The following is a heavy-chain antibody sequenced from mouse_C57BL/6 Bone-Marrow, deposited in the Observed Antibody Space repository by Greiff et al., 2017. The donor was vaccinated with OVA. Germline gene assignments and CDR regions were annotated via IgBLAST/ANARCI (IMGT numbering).Heavy chain of an antibody. CDR3: ARQSAQALYYAMDY. CDR2: ISGGGGNT. Sequence: EVHLVGSGGGLVKPGGSLKLSCAASGFTFSSYTMSWVRQTPEKRLEWVATISGGGGNTYYPDSVKGRFTISRDNAKNTLYLQMSILRSEATALYYCARQSAQALYYAMDYWGQGTSVTVSS. CDR1: GFTFSSYT. V-gene: IGHV5-9*01. J-gene: IGHJ4*01. D-gene: IGHD3-2*02.